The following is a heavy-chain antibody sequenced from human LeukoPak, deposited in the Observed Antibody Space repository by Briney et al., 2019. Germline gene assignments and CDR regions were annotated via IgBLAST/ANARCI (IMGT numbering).Heavy chain of an antibody. CDR1: GFTFSSYA. CDR3: AKPGYSSGWNEYFQH. J-gene: IGHJ1*01. CDR2: ISGSGGST. Sequence: PGGSLRLSCAASGFTFSSYAMSWVRQAPGKGLEWVSAISGSGGSTYYADSVKGRFTISRDNSKNTLYLQMNSLRAEDTAVYYCAKPGYSSGWNEYFQHWGQGTLVTVSS. D-gene: IGHD6-19*01. V-gene: IGHV3-23*01.